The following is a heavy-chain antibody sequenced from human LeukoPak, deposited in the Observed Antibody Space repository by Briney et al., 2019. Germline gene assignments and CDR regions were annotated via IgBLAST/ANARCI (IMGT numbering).Heavy chain of an antibody. J-gene: IGHJ4*02. CDR2: ITGSGGST. CDR1: GFTFSTYF. V-gene: IGHV3-64D*06. D-gene: IGHD3-22*01. Sequence: GGSLRLSCSASGFTFSTYFMHWVRQAPGKGVECVSAITGSGGSTYYADSVKGRFTISRDNSKNTLYLQMSSLRAEDTAVYYCVRDQRGGSSGYYDSWGQGTLVTVSS. CDR3: VRDQRGGSSGYYDS.